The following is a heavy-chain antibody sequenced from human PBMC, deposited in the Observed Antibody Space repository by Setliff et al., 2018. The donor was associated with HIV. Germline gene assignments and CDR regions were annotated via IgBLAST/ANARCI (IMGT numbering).Heavy chain of an antibody. D-gene: IGHD1-26*01. J-gene: IGHJ4*02. CDR3: AGGRADAWEVLDS. CDR2: ISVSGTT. Sequence: SETLSLTCTVSGASISSYYWSWIRQPAGKAPEWIGRISVSGTTDYNPSLKSRVPISIDTSKNQFSLKLNSVTAADTAFYYCAGGRADAWEVLDSWGQGTLVTVSS. CDR1: GASISSYY. V-gene: IGHV4-4*07.